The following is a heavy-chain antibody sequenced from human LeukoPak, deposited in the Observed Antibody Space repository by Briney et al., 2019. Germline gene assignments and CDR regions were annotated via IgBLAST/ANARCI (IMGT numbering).Heavy chain of an antibody. D-gene: IGHD2-15*01. CDR2: IDEGGSEK. Sequence: GGSLRLSCEASGFTFSRFWMSWVRQAPGEGLEWVANIDEGGSEKYHVGSVRGRFTISRDNAKNSLYLQMNSLRAEDTAVYYCVRDPTRAECSDGSCYLDYWGQGTLVSVSS. CDR3: VRDPTRAECSDGSCYLDY. CDR1: GFTFSRFW. V-gene: IGHV3-7*03. J-gene: IGHJ4*02.